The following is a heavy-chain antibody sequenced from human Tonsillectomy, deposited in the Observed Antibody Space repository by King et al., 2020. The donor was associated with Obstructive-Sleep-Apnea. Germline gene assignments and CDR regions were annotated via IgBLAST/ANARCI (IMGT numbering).Heavy chain of an antibody. D-gene: IGHD3-22*01. CDR3: ARRTYYYDSSGYSEFSPFDY. CDR1: GYSISSGYY. Sequence: HVQLQESGPGLVKPSETLSLTCTVSGYSISSGYYWGWLRQPPGKGLEWIGSIYHSGRTYYNPSLKSRVTISVDTSKNQFSLKLSSVTAADTAVYYCARRTYYYDSSGYSEFSPFDYWGQGTLVTVSS. V-gene: IGHV4-38-2*02. J-gene: IGHJ4*02. CDR2: IYHSGRT.